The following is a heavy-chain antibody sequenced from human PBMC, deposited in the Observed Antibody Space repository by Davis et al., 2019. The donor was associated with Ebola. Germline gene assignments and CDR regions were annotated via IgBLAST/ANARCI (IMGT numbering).Heavy chain of an antibody. V-gene: IGHV4-31*03. CDR1: GGSISSGGYY. D-gene: IGHD1-26*01. CDR3: AREPRGAVGATTGEGH. CDR2: IYYTGST. J-gene: IGHJ1*01. Sequence: PSETLSLTCTVSGGSISSGGYYWSWIRQHPGKGLEWIGYIYYTGSTYYNPSLKSRVTISVDTSKNQFSLKLSSVTAADTAVYYCAREPRGAVGATTGEGHWGQGTLVTVSS.